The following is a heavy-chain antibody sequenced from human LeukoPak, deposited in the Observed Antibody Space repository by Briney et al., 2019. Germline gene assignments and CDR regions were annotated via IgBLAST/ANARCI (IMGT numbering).Heavy chain of an antibody. J-gene: IGHJ6*02. D-gene: IGHD1-26*01. CDR1: GFTFSDYY. Sequence: GGSLRLSCAASGFTFSDYYMSWIRQAPGKGLEWVSAISGSGGSTYYADSVKGRFTISRDNSKNTLYLQMNSLRAEDTAVYYCAKDSTTLYYYYYGMDVWGQGTTVTVSS. CDR3: AKDSTTLYYYYYGMDV. CDR2: ISGSGGST. V-gene: IGHV3-23*01.